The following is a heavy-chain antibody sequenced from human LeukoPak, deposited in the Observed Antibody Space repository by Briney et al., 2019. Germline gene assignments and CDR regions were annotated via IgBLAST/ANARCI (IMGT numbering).Heavy chain of an antibody. V-gene: IGHV1-2*02. J-gene: IGHJ3*01. CDR1: GYTFTANY. Sequence: GASVEVSCKASGYTFTANYIHWVRQAPGQGLEWLGWIYAKTGATKNAQKFQGRVTMARDTSINTAYMDLYSPNSDDTAVYYCARNAFGGSSLKLWRQGTMVTVSS. CDR3: ARNAFGGSSLKL. D-gene: IGHD1-1*01. CDR2: IYAKTGAT.